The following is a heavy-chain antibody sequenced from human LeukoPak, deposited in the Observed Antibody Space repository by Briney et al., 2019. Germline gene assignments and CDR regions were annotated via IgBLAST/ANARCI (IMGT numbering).Heavy chain of an antibody. CDR3: ARGLQYQLLKALGYYYMDV. CDR1: GGTFSSHA. CDR2: IIPISGTA. J-gene: IGHJ6*03. D-gene: IGHD2-2*01. Sequence: SVKVSCKASGGTFSSHAIAWGRQAPGQGPEWMGGIIPISGTATYAQKFQGRVTITTDESTSTTYMELSSLTSDDAAVYYCARGLQYQLLKALGYYYMDVWGEGTTVTVSS. V-gene: IGHV1-69*05.